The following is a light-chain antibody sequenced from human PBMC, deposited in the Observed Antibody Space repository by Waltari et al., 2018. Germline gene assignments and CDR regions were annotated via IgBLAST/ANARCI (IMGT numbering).Light chain of an antibody. J-gene: IGLJ3*02. CDR2: EVT. Sequence: QSALTQPASVSGSPGQSITISCSGTSADIGRYNLVAWYQQLPANAPKLVIYEVTERPSDISNRLSGSKSGNTASLTISGLQAEDEADYYCSSFESSRTWVFGGGTKLTVL. V-gene: IGLV2-23*02. CDR3: SSFESSRTWV. CDR1: SADIGRYNL.